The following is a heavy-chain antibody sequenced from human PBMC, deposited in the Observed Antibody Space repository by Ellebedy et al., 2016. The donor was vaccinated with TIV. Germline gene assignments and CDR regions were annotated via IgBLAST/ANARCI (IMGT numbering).Heavy chain of an antibody. CDR2: FDPEDGET. J-gene: IGHJ5*02. CDR1: GYTLTELS. CDR3: AGQKKSRLARGVRSFWFNP. Sequence: ASVKVSCKVSGYTLTELSMHWVRQAPGKGLEWMGGFDPEDGETIYAQKFQGRVTMTEDTSTDTAYMELSSLRSEDTAVYFCAGQKKSRLARGVRSFWFNPWGQGTLVTVSS. D-gene: IGHD3-10*01. V-gene: IGHV1-24*01.